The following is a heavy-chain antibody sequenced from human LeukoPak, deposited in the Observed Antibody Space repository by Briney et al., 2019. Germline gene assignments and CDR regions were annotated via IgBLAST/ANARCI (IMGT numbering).Heavy chain of an antibody. CDR2: IRFDGSND. Sequence: GGSLRLSCAASGFTFSDYGMHWVRQAPGKGLEWEAFIRFDGSNDYYAESVGGRFTISRENSKNTLSLQMRSLSAEDTALYYCAKGGGGVIMDWGQGTQVTVSS. V-gene: IGHV3-30*02. CDR1: GFTFSDYG. CDR3: AKGGGGVIMD. J-gene: IGHJ4*02. D-gene: IGHD3-10*01.